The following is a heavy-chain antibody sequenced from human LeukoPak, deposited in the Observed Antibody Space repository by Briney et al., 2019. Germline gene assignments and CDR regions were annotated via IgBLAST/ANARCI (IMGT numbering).Heavy chain of an antibody. Sequence: TPSETLSLTCVVSAFSVTSSYYWGWIRQSPGKGLEWIGSVYHSGDTYYNPSLEGRVAMSVDTSKNQLSLKLSSVTAADTAVYYCARERPSIVRGVQTPFDYWGQGTLVTVSS. CDR1: AFSVTSSYY. CDR3: ARERPSIVRGVQTPFDY. CDR2: VYHSGDT. J-gene: IGHJ4*02. D-gene: IGHD3-10*01. V-gene: IGHV4-38-2*02.